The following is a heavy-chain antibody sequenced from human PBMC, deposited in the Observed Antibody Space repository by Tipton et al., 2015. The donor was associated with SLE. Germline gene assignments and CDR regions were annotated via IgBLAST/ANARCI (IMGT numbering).Heavy chain of an antibody. V-gene: IGHV3-7*03. J-gene: IGHJ6*02. CDR3: ARDPSSGTPLTGYYYYGMDV. D-gene: IGHD1-1*01. Sequence: SLRLSCAASGFTFSSYAMHWVRQAPGKGLEWVAKIKQDGSEKYYVDSVKGRFSISRDIVTDTLYLQMNSLRAEDTAIYFCARDPSSGTPLTGYYYYGMDVWGQGTTVTVSS. CDR1: GFTFSSYA. CDR2: IKQDGSEK.